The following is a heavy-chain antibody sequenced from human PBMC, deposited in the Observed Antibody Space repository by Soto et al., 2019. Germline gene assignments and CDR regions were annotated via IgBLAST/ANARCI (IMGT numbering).Heavy chain of an antibody. CDR3: AMGGSPYVWFNEF. Sequence: QVQLVQSGAEVKKPGASVKVSCKASGYTFTNYDVNWVRQAAGQGLEWMGWMNPNSGNTDYAQKFRDRVAMTRNTAYMDLSSLRSEDTAIYYCAMGGSPYVWFNEFWGQGTLVTVSS. J-gene: IGHJ4*02. CDR2: MNPNSGNT. D-gene: IGHD3-16*01. CDR1: GYTFTNYD. V-gene: IGHV1-8*01.